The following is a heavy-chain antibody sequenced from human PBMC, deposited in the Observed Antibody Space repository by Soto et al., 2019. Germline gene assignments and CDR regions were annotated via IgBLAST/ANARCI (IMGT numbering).Heavy chain of an antibody. V-gene: IGHV5-51*01. Sequence: PGESLKISCKGSGYSFTSYWIGWVRQMPGKGLEWMGIIYPSDSYTNYSPSFQGQVTISADKSISTAYLQWSSLKASDTAMYYCARLPMAAYYYYYGMDVWGQGTTVTVSS. J-gene: IGHJ6*02. CDR1: GYSFTSYW. CDR2: IYPSDSYT. D-gene: IGHD6-13*01. CDR3: ARLPMAAYYYYYGMDV.